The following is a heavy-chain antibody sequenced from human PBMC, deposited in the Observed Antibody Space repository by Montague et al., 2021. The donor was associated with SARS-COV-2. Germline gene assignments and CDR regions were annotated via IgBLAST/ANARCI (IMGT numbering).Heavy chain of an antibody. V-gene: IGHV4-61*08. CDR3: ARVDSSGPGEY. CDR1: GGSLSSVDYY. CDR2: ISDSGST. D-gene: IGHD3-22*01. J-gene: IGHJ4*02. Sequence: SETLSLTYTVSGGSLSSVDYYWSWIRQPPGKGLEWVGYISDSGSTKYNPSLQSRVTISVDTARNQFSLKLLSVTAADTAFYYCARVDSSGPGEYWGQGILVSVSS.